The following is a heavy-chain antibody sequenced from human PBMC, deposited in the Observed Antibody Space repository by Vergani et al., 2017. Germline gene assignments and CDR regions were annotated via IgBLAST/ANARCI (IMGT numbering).Heavy chain of an antibody. CDR2: IKRDGTET. CDR3: ARISGGSAPYLHY. D-gene: IGHD2-15*01. CDR1: GFTFGDYY. V-gene: IGHV3-7*01. J-gene: IGHJ1*01. Sequence: VQLVESGGDLVQPGGSLRLSCAASGFTFGDYYMAWIRLAPGKGLDWVASIKRDGTETFYVDSVKGRFTISRDNAKTTLYLQMNSLRDEDRGVYYCARISGGSAPYLHYWGQGTLVTVAS.